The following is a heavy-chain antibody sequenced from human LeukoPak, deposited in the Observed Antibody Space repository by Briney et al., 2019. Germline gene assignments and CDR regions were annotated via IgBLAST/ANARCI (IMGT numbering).Heavy chain of an antibody. V-gene: IGHV3-9*01. J-gene: IGHJ4*02. CDR1: GFAFDDYD. CDR2: ITWNGGSI. Sequence: SGRSLRLSCAASGFAFDDYDMHWVRQAPGKGLKWVSGITWNGGSIGYADSVKGRFTISRDSAKNSLYLQMNSLRAEDTALYFCAKSRYYGSGSYLPLDYWGQGTLVTVSS. D-gene: IGHD3-10*01. CDR3: AKSRYYGSGSYLPLDY.